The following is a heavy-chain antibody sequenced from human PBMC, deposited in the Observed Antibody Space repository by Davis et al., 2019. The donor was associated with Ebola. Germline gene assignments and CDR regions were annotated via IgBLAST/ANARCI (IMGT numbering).Heavy chain of an antibody. CDR3: AREGYYGSGSYGLDH. J-gene: IGHJ4*02. CDR2: IIPILGIA. V-gene: IGHV1-69*04. D-gene: IGHD3-10*01. CDR1: GGTFSSYA. Sequence: SVKVSCKASGGTFSSYAISWVRQAPGQGLEWMGRIIPILGIANYAQKFQGWVTMTRDTSISTAYMELSRLRSDDTAVYYCAREGYYGSGSYGLDHWGQGTLVTVSS.